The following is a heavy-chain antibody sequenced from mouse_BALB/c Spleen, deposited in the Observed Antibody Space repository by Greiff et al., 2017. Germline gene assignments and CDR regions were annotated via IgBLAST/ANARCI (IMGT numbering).Heavy chain of an antibody. CDR3: ARQDLPSFDY. Sequence: EVQRVESGGDLVKPGGSLKLSCAASGFTFSTYGMSWVRQTPDKRLEWVATISSGGSYTYYPDSVKGRFTISRDNAKNTLYLQMSSLKSEDTAMYYCARQDLPSFDYWDQGTTLTVSS. D-gene: IGHD5-1*01. CDR1: GFTFSTYG. J-gene: IGHJ2*01. V-gene: IGHV5-6*01. CDR2: ISSGGSYT.